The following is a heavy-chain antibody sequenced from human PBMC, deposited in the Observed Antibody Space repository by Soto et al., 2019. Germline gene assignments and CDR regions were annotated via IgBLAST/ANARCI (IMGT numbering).Heavy chain of an antibody. D-gene: IGHD7-27*01. CDR3: ARDGEWKRGFYHYGMDS. Sequence: TGGSLRLSCAASGFTFSSYSLHWVRQTPGKGLEWVALISYDGTNRYYTESVKGRFTISRDNPKNTLYLQMNSLGVEDTAVYYCARDGEWKRGFYHYGMDSWGQGTTVTVSS. CDR2: ISYDGTNR. V-gene: IGHV3-30-3*01. J-gene: IGHJ6*02. CDR1: GFTFSSYS.